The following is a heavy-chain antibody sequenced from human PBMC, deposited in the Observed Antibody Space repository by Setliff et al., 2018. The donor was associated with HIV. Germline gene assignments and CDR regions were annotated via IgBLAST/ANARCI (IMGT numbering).Heavy chain of an antibody. CDR3: ARASDPSHRMPPTNYYYYMDV. J-gene: IGHJ6*03. CDR2: IYPIDSDT. D-gene: IGHD2-2*01. CDR1: GYKFTNYW. V-gene: IGHV5-51*01. Sequence: GESLKISCKGSGYKFTNYWIGWVRQMPGRGLEWMGIIYPIDSDTKYSPSFQGQVTISADKSISTAYLQWNSLKASDTAIYYCARASDPSHRMPPTNYYYYMDVWGKGTTVTVSS.